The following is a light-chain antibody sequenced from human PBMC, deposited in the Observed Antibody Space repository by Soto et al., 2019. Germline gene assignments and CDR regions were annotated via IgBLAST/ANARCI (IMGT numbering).Light chain of an antibody. CDR2: SNN. CDR3: CSYAGNYTLL. V-gene: IGLV1-44*01. CDR1: SSNIGSNT. Sequence: QSVLTQPPSASGTPGQRVTISCSGSSSNIGSNTVNWYQQLPGTAPKLLIYSNNQRPSGVPDRFSGSKSGTSASLAISGLQSEDEADYYCCSYAGNYTLLFGGGTKLTVL. J-gene: IGLJ2*01.